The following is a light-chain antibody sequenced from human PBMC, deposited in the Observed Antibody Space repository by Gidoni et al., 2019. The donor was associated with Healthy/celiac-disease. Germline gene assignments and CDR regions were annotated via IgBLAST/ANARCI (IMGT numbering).Light chain of an antibody. J-gene: IGLJ3*02. Sequence: QSVLTQPPSVAAAPAQKVTISSSGSSSNIGNNYVSWYQQLPGTAPKLLMYDNNTRPSGIPDRFSGSKSGTSATLCITGLQTGDEADYYCGTWDSSLSAWVFGGGTKLTVL. CDR3: GTWDSSLSAWV. CDR2: DNN. V-gene: IGLV1-51*01. CDR1: SSNIGNNY.